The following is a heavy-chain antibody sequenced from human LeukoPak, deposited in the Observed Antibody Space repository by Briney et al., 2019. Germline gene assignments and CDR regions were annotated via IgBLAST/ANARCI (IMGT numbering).Heavy chain of an antibody. V-gene: IGHV4-34*01. J-gene: IGHJ4*02. CDR2: INHSGST. CDR1: GGPFSDYY. CDR3: ARVSSGATTVDY. D-gene: IGHD1-26*01. Sequence: SETLSLTCAVYGGPFSDYYWSWIRQPPGKGLEWIGKINHSGSTNYSPSLKSRVTISVDKSKNQFSLKLSSVTAADTAVYYCARVSSGATTVDYWGQGTLVTVSS.